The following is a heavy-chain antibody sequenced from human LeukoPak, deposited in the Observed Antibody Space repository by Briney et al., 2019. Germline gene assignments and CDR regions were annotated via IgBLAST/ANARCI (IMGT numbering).Heavy chain of an antibody. V-gene: IGHV1-18*01. CDR2: ISAYNGNT. D-gene: IGHD1-26*01. CDR3: ARAIVGATFYYYYYMDV. CDR1: GYTFTSYG. Sequence: ASVKVSCKASGYTFTSYGISWVRQAPGQGLEWMGWISAYNGNTNYAQKLQGRVTMTTDTSTSTAYMELRSRRSDDTAVYYCARAIVGATFYYYYYMDVWGKGTTVTISS. J-gene: IGHJ6*03.